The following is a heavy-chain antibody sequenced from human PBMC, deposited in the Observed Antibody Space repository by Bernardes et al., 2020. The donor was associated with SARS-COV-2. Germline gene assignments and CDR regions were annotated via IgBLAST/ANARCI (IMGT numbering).Heavy chain of an antibody. Sequence: GGSLRLSCAASGFTFNRYWMHWVRQTPGKGLQWVSRINGDGSRADYADSVKGRFTISRDNAKNTVYLQMKSLRSDDTAVYYCVGLHGSDSYSAPDSWGQGTLVTVSS. CDR1: GFTFNRYW. V-gene: IGHV3-74*01. CDR3: VGLHGSDSYSAPDS. J-gene: IGHJ4*02. D-gene: IGHD3-10*01. CDR2: INGDGSRA.